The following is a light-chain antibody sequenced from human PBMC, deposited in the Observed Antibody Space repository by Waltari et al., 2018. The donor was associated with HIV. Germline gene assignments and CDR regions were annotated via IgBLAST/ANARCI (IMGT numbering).Light chain of an antibody. J-gene: IGLJ3*02. CDR2: EVT. Sequence: QSALTQPASVSGSPGQSISISCTGTSSDVGDYYVSWYQHHSGQAPRGIIYEVTNRPSRVSHRFSGSKAGNTASLTISGLLPEDEADYFCSSYISSATPEFGGGTRLTVL. CDR3: SSYISSATPE. CDR1: SSDVGDYY. V-gene: IGLV2-14*01.